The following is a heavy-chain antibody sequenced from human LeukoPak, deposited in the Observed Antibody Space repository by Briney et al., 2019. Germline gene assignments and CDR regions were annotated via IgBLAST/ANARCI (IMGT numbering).Heavy chain of an antibody. J-gene: IGHJ3*02. V-gene: IGHV3-23*01. Sequence: GGSLRLSCAASGFTFSIYAMRWVRQAPGKGLEWVSALTGGGGITYYADSVKGRFTISRDNNKNTLYMQMNSVRAEDTAVYYCAMPAAVGANSGDAFDIWGQGTMVTVSS. CDR2: LTGGGGIT. CDR3: AMPAAVGANSGDAFDI. CDR1: GFTFSIYA. D-gene: IGHD1-26*01.